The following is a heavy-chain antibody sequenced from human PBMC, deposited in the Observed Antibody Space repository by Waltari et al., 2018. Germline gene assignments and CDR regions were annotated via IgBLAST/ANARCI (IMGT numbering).Heavy chain of an antibody. D-gene: IGHD6-6*01. Sequence: EMQLVESWGGLVQPGGSLRISCAASGFTTSSHSMSRVRQAPATAREWVANIKQDGSEKYYVDSVKSRFTISRDNAKNSLYLQMNSLRAEDTAVYYCARAGESIAARLPYYYGMDVWGQGTTVTVSS. CDR1: GFTTSSHS. CDR3: ARAGESIAARLPYYYGMDV. CDR2: IKQDGSEK. J-gene: IGHJ6*02. V-gene: IGHV3-7*01.